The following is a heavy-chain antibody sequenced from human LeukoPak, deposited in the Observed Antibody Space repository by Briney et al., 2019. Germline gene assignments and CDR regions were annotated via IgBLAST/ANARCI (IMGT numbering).Heavy chain of an antibody. J-gene: IGHJ3*02. CDR1: GFTFSSYG. CDR3: AKEGSI. CDR2: ISYDGSNE. Sequence: GGSLRLSCAASGFTFSSYGMHWVRQAPGKGLEWVALISYDGSNEYYTDSVKGRFTISRDDFKNTLYLQMNSLRAEDTAVYYCAKEGSIWGQGTMVTVSS. V-gene: IGHV3-30*18.